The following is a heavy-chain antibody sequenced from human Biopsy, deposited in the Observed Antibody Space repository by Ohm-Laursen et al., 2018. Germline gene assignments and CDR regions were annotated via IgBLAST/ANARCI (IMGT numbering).Heavy chain of an antibody. CDR2: IFYRGST. D-gene: IGHD3-22*01. J-gene: IGHJ5*02. CDR3: ARDYDTSGYYYVS. CDR1: GGSFTGHY. V-gene: IGHV4-59*04. Sequence: GTLSLTWTVSGGSFTGHYWSWIRQPPGKGLEWIGSIFYRGSTHYKPSLKSRVNISVDTSKNQFSLKLNPVTAADTAVYYCARDYDTSGYYYVSWGQGTLVTVSS.